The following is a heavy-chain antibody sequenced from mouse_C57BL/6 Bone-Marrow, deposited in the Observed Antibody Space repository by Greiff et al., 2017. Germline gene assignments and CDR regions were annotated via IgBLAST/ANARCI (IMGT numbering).Heavy chain of an antibody. V-gene: IGHV5-12*01. Sequence: EVKVEESGGGLVQPGGSLKLSCAASGFTFSDYYMYWVRQTPEKRLEWVAYISNGGGSTYYPDTVKGRFTISRDNAKNTLYLQMSRLKSEDTAMYYCARRPSTVVTYYYAMDYWGQGTSVTVSS. CDR2: ISNGGGST. CDR1: GFTFSDYY. D-gene: IGHD1-1*01. J-gene: IGHJ4*01. CDR3: ARRPSTVVTYYYAMDY.